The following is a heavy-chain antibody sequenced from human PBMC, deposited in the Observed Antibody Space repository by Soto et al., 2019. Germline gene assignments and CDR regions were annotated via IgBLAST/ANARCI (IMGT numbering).Heavy chain of an antibody. CDR3: ARHSPRGYKFDP. J-gene: IGHJ5*02. Sequence: QLQLQESGPGLVKPSETLSLTCTVSGGSISSSSYYWGWIRQPPGKGLEWIGSIYYSGSTYYNPSLKSRVTIAVDTSKNQFSLKLSSVTAADTAVYYCARHSPRGYKFDPWGQGTLGTVSS. V-gene: IGHV4-39*01. CDR1: GGSISSSSYY. CDR2: IYYSGST. D-gene: IGHD5-18*01.